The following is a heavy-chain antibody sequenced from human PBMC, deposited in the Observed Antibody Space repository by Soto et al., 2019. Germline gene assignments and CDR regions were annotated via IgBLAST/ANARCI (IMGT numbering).Heavy chain of an antibody. V-gene: IGHV3-48*01. CDR2: ISSSSSTI. J-gene: IGHJ6*02. D-gene: IGHD3-22*01. CDR1: GFTFSSYS. Sequence: GGSLRLSCAASGFTFSSYSMNWVRQAPGKGLEWVSYISSSSSTIYYADSVKGRFTTSRDNAKNSLYLQMNSLRAEDTAVYYCARPITMIDEAYYYGMDVWGQGTTVTVSS. CDR3: ARPITMIDEAYYYGMDV.